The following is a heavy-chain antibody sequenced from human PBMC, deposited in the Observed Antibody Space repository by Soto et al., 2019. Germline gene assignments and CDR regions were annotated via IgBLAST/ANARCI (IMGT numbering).Heavy chain of an antibody. CDR3: ARHRDWYCEL. J-gene: IGHJ2*01. Sequence: QVQLQESGPGLVKPSETLSLTCTGSGGFISGYYWSWILQLPGKGLEWIGFVYYSGNTNYNPSLKGRVTISVDTSMNHFSLKLSSGTAADTAVYICARHRDWYCELGGRGTLATVSS. V-gene: IGHV4-59*08. CDR1: GGFISGYY. CDR2: VYYSGNT.